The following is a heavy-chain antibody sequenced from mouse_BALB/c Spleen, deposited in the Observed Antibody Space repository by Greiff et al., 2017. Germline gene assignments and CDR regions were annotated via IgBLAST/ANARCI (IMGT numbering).Heavy chain of an antibody. CDR2: ISSGGSYT. J-gene: IGHJ3*01. CDR1: GFTFSSYA. CDR3: ASSYDGSFAY. Sequence: EVQVVESGGGLVKPGGSLKLSCAASGFTFSSYAMSWVRPTPEKRLEWVATISSGGSYTYYPDSVKGRFTISRDNAKNTLYLQMSSLRSEDTAMYYCASSYDGSFAYRGQGTLVTVTA. V-gene: IGHV5-9-3*01. D-gene: IGHD2-3*01.